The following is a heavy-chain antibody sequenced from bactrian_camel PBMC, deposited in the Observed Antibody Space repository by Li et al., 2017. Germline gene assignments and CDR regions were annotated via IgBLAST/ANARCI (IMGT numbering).Heavy chain of an antibody. CDR2: ISSDGST. CDR3: AAEETGGYSECPSKWESNY. CDR1: GLSVDDPD. J-gene: IGHJ4*01. Sequence: QVQLVESGGGSVQAGGSLTLSCTASGLSVDDPDMGWYRQTPNECELVSRISSDGSTYYADSVRGRFTISQDNAKNTLFLQMNSLRPEDTAVYYCAAEETGGYSECPSKWESNYWGQGTQVTVS. D-gene: IGHD2*01. V-gene: IGHV3S63*01.